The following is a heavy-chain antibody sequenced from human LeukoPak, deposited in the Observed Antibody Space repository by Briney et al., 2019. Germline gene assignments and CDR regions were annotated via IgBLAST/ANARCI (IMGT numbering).Heavy chain of an antibody. CDR1: GYTFTSYG. CDR3: ARINWNFYYFDY. CDR2: ISAYNGNT. D-gene: IGHD1-20*01. J-gene: IGHJ4*02. Sequence: ASVKVSCMDSGYTFTSYGISWVRQAPGQGLEWMGWISAYNGNTNYAQKLQGRVTMTTDTSTSTAYMELRSLRSDDTAVYYCARINWNFYYFDYWGQGTLVTVSS. V-gene: IGHV1-18*01.